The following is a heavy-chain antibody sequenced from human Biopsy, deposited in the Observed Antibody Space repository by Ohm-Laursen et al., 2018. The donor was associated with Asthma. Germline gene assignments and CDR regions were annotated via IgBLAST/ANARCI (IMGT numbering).Heavy chain of an antibody. CDR3: AKVRSDWVITESYDY. CDR2: ISWNSATI. Sequence: SLRLSCAASGFKFDEYTMHWVRQAPGKGLEWVSGISWNSATIGYADSVEGRSTISRDNAKNSVFLHMDSLRPEDTAFYYCAKVRSDWVITESYDYWGQGVLVTVSS. CDR1: GFKFDEYT. J-gene: IGHJ4*02. D-gene: IGHD3-22*01. V-gene: IGHV3-9*01.